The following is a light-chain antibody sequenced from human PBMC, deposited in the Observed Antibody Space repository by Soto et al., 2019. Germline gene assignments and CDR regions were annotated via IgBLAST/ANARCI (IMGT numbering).Light chain of an antibody. CDR1: QSVSSY. CDR2: DAS. V-gene: IGKV3-11*01. Sequence: EIVLTQSPATVSLSPGERATLSCWASQSVSSYLAWYQHKPGQAPRLLIYDASKRATGIPDRFSGSGSGTDFTLTISSLEPEDFAIYYCQQRRDWVTFSGGTKVEIK. J-gene: IGKJ4*01. CDR3: QQRRDWVT.